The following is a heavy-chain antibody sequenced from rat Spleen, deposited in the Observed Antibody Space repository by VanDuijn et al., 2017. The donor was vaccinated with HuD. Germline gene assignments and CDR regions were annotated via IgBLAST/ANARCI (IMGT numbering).Heavy chain of an antibody. CDR3: ARQDYGYNLY. CDR2: ISTGDDDT. J-gene: IGHJ2*01. V-gene: IGHV5-25*01. D-gene: IGHD1-9*01. CDR1: GLSFSNYD. Sequence: EVQLVESGGGLVQPGRSMKLSCAASGLSFSNYDMAWVRQAPTKGLEWVASISTGDDDTYYRDSVKGRFTISRDDEESTLYLQMDSLRSEDTATYFCARQDYGYNLYWGQGVMVTVSS.